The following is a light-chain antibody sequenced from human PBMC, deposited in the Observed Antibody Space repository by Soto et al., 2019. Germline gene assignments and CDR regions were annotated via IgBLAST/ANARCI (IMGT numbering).Light chain of an antibody. J-gene: IGKJ1*01. CDR2: AAS. CDR1: QSVSSSY. V-gene: IGKV3-20*01. Sequence: EIVLTQSPGTLSLSPGERATLSCRASQSVSSSYLAWYQQKPGQAPRLLIYAASSRATGIPDRFSGSGSGTDFTLTISRLEPEDFAVYYCQRYGSSPRTFGQGTKVDIK. CDR3: QRYGSSPRT.